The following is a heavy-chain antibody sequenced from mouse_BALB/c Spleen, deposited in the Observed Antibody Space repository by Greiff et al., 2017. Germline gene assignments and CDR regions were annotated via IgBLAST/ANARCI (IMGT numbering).Heavy chain of an antibody. CDR2: IYPGSGST. Sequence: LKQPGSELVRPGASVKLSCKASGYTFTSYWMHWVKQRPGQGLEWIGNIYPGSGSTNYDEKFKSKATLTVDTSSSTAYMQLSSLTSEDSAVYYCTRGLFAYWGQGTLVTVSA. V-gene: IGHV1S22*01. D-gene: IGHD3-1*01. J-gene: IGHJ3*01. CDR1: GYTFTSYW. CDR3: TRGLFAY.